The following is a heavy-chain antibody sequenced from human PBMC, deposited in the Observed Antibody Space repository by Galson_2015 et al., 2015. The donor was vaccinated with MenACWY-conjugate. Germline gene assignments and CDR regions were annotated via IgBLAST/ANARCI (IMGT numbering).Heavy chain of an antibody. D-gene: IGHD2-2*01. CDR3: ARQGGYCSTTSCYSWFDP. CDR1: GGSISDNTYY. J-gene: IGHJ5*02. CDR2: VYYSGST. Sequence: ETLSLTCTVSGGSISDNTYYWGWIRQPPGMGLEWIGSVYYSGSTYYNPSLNSRVTISVDTSKNQFSLKLSSVTAADTAVYYCARQGGYCSTTSCYSWFDPWGQGTLVTVSS. V-gene: IGHV4-39*01.